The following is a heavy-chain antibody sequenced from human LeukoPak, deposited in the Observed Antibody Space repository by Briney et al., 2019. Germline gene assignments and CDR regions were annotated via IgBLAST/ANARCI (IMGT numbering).Heavy chain of an antibody. CDR2: IYYSGST. V-gene: IGHV4-59*08. CDR1: GGFISRYY. CDR3: ARHTAEKYNWFDR. J-gene: IGHJ5*02. D-gene: IGHD5-24*01. Sequence: SETLSLTCTVSGGFISRYYWSWIRQPPGKGLEWIGYIYYSGSTNYNPSLKSRLTISIDTSKNQFSLRLSSVTAADTAVYYCARHTAEKYNWFDRWGQGTLVTVSS.